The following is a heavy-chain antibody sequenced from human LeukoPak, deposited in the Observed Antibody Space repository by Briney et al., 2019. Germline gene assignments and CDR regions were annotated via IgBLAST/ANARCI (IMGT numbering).Heavy chain of an antibody. J-gene: IGHJ4*02. D-gene: IGHD6-13*01. V-gene: IGHV3-23*01. CDR2: ISGRGGST. CDR3: SKGRASSWYYFDY. Sequence: GGALRLSYATPGIPFYTYAQGLGRPAPGEGLEWGSSISGRGGSTYYADSVKGRFTISRDNSKNTLYLQMNSLRAEDTAVYYCSKGRASSWYYFDYWGQGTLVTVSS. CDR1: GIPFYTYA.